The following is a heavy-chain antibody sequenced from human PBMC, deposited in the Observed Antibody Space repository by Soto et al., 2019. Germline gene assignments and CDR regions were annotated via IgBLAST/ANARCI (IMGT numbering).Heavy chain of an antibody. CDR3: AAAFMVRGVITTNWFDP. Sequence: QVQLQQWGAGLLKPSETLSLTCAVYGGSFSGYYWSWIRQPPGKGLEWIGEINHSGSTNYNPSLTSRVTISVDTSKNQFSLKLSSVTAADTAVYYCAAAFMVRGVITTNWFDPWGQGTLVTVSS. CDR1: GGSFSGYY. CDR2: INHSGST. V-gene: IGHV4-34*01. J-gene: IGHJ5*02. D-gene: IGHD3-10*01.